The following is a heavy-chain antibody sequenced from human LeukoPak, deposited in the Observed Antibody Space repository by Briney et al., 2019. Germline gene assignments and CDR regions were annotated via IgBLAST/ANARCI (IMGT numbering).Heavy chain of an antibody. CDR2: ISGSSSYI. V-gene: IGHV3-21*01. CDR3: ARDGEGQGDY. J-gene: IGHJ4*02. D-gene: IGHD3-10*01. Sequence: GGSLRLSCAASGFTFSSYSMNWVRQAPGKGLEWVSSISGSSSYIYYADSVKGRFTISRDNAKNSLYLQMNSLRAEDTAVYYCARDGEGQGDYWGQGTLVTVSS. CDR1: GFTFSSYS.